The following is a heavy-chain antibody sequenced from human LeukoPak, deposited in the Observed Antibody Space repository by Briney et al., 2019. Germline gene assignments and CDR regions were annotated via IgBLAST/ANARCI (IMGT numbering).Heavy chain of an antibody. V-gene: IGHV3-21*01. J-gene: IGHJ4*02. D-gene: IGHD3-10*01. CDR3: AKDEWYYGSGSYYFDY. Sequence: AGGSLRLSCAASGFTFSSYSMNWVRQAPGKGLEWVSSISSSSSYIYYADSVKGRFTISRDNSKNTLYLQMNSLRAEDTAVYYCAKDEWYYGSGSYYFDYWGQGTLVTVSS. CDR1: GFTFSSYS. CDR2: ISSSSSYI.